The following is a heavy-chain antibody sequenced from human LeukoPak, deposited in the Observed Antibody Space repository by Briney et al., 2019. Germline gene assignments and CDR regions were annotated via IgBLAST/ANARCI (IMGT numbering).Heavy chain of an antibody. CDR2: IRSKANSYAT. CDR3: TRHVISSVD. Sequence: GGSLRLSCAASGFTFSGSAMHWVRQASGKGLEWVGRIRSKANSYATAYAASVKGRSTISRDDSKNTAYLQMNSLKTEDTAVYYCTRHVISSVDWGQGTLVTVSS. D-gene: IGHD4-23*01. J-gene: IGHJ4*02. CDR1: GFTFSGSA. V-gene: IGHV3-73*01.